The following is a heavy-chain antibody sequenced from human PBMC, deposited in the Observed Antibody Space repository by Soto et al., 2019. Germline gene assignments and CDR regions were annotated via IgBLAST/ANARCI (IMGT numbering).Heavy chain of an antibody. CDR2: SRNKANSYST. V-gene: IGHV3-72*01. CDR1: GFTFSNYA. J-gene: IGHJ6*02. D-gene: IGHD3-10*01. CDR3: VRGAYGSWRMDV. Sequence: EVQLLDFGGDLVQPGGSLRLSCAASGFTFSNYAMSWVRQAPGKGLEWVARSRNKANSYSTEYAASVKGRFTISRDVSENSLYLQMNSLKTEDTAVYYCVRGAYGSWRMDVWGQGTAVTVSS.